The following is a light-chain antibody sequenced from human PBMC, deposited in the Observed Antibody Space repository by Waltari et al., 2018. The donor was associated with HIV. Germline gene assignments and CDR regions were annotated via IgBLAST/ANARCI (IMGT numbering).Light chain of an antibody. V-gene: IGKV1-5*03. J-gene: IGKJ4*01. Sequence: DFQMPQSPATLSASVGDRVTITCRASQSIRSWLAWYQQKPGKAPKVLIYKASSLGSGVPSRFSGSGSGTEFTLTISSLQPADFATYYCQQYDSYPLTFGGGTKVEIK. CDR2: KAS. CDR1: QSIRSW. CDR3: QQYDSYPLT.